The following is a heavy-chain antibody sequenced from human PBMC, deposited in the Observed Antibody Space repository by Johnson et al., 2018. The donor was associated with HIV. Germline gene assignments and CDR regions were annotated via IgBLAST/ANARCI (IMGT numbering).Heavy chain of an antibody. CDR1: GFTFSSYG. V-gene: IGHV3-13*01. D-gene: IGHD5-24*01. CDR2: IGTAGDT. CDR3: ARACRDGYTCDAFDI. J-gene: IGHJ3*02. Sequence: VQLLESGGGVVRPGGSLRLSCAASGFTFSSYGMTWVRQAPGKGLEWVSAIGTAGDTYYPGSVKGRFTISRGNDKDPLYLQINSLRAGDTAVYYCARACRDGYTCDAFDIWDQGTMVTVSS.